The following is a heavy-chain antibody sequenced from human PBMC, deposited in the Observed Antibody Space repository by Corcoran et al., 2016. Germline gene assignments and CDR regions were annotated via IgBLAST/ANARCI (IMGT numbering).Heavy chain of an antibody. CDR2: INSDGGST. Sequence: EVQLVESGGGLVQPGGSLRLSCAASGFSFRSYWMYWVRQAPGKGLVWVSRINSDGGSTGYADSVQGRFTISRDNSKNTVYLQMNSLRVVDTAQYYCARDLLVGPTGGDYLGYGGQGTLVSVFS. D-gene: IGHD1-26*01. V-gene: IGHV3-74*01. J-gene: IGHJ4*02. CDR3: ARDLLVGPTGGDYLGY. CDR1: GFSFRSYW.